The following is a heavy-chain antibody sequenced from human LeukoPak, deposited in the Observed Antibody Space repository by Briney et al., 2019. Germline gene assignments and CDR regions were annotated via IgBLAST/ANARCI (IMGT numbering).Heavy chain of an antibody. D-gene: IGHD7-27*01. CDR2: MSPNSGDT. CDR1: GYTFTSYD. CDR3: ARGPPNWGFDF. Sequence: GASVKVSCKASGYTFTSYDINWVRHATAQGLEWMGWMSPNSGDTGYAQKFQGRVTMTRDTSISTAYMELTSLRSEDTAIYYCARGPPNWGFDFWGQGALVTVSS. J-gene: IGHJ4*02. V-gene: IGHV1-8*01.